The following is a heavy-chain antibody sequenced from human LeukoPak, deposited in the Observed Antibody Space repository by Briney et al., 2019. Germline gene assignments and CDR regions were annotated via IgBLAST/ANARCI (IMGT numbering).Heavy chain of an antibody. CDR2: TYYRSKWYN. Sequence: SQTLSLTSAISGDSVSSNIAAWNWIRQSPSRCLEWLGRTYYRSKWYNDYAVSVKSRITINTDTSKNQFSLQLNSVTPEDTAVYYCARSIAVAGTLNYWGQGTLVTVSS. CDR3: ARSIAVAGTLNY. V-gene: IGHV6-1*01. J-gene: IGHJ4*02. D-gene: IGHD6-19*01. CDR1: GDSVSSNIAA.